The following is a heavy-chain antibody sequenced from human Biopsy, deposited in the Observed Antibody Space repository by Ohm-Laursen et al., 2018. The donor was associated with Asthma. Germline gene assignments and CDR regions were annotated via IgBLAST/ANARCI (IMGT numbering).Heavy chain of an antibody. CDR1: GDSFSNYA. J-gene: IGHJ6*02. CDR2: LIPVLGTP. D-gene: IGHD5-12*01. Sequence: ASVKVSCKTSGDSFSNYAISWVRQAPGQGLEWMGGLIPVLGTPDHAQMFEGRVTITADESTSTAYMELSSLSSEGTAVYYCARGYSGSDRIVYYYSGLEVWGQGTTVTVSS. CDR3: ARGYSGSDRIVYYYSGLEV. V-gene: IGHV1-69*13.